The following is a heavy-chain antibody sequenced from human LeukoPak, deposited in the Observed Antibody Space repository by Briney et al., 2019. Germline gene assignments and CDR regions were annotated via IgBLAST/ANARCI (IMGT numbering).Heavy chain of an antibody. CDR2: IRSTAYSATI. Sequence: GGSPRLSCTTSGFNFGDHAMSWVRQTPGKGLEWVGFIRSTAYSATIEYAASVKGRFTISRDDSKSIAYLQMNSLKTEDTAVYYCARSGPILRNGYNPDFWGQGTLVTVSS. J-gene: IGHJ4*02. D-gene: IGHD5-24*01. V-gene: IGHV3-49*04. CDR3: ARSGPILRNGYNPDF. CDR1: GFNFGDHA.